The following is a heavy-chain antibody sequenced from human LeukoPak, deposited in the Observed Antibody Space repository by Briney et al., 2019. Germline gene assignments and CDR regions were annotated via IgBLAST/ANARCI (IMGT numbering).Heavy chain of an antibody. Sequence: GGSLRLSCAASGITFSRYAMSWVRQAPGKGLEWVSLISGSGGNTYYADSVKGRSTISRDNSKNTLYLQMNSLRAEDTAVYYCAKDPTDSSGYYLYYFDFWGQGTLVTVSS. V-gene: IGHV3-23*01. CDR3: AKDPTDSSGYYLYYFDF. D-gene: IGHD3-22*01. J-gene: IGHJ4*02. CDR1: GITFSRYA. CDR2: ISGSGGNT.